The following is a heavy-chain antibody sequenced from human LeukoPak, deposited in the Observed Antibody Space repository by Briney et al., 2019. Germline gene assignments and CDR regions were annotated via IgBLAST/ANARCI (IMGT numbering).Heavy chain of an antibody. CDR2: TNHSGST. Sequence: PSETLSLTCAVYGGSFSGYYWSWIRQPPGKGLEWIGETNHSGSTNYNPSLKSRVTISVDTSKNQFSLKLSSVTAADTAVYYCARIRGYSYGFRLNWFDPWGQGTLVTVSS. J-gene: IGHJ5*02. CDR1: GGSFSGYY. D-gene: IGHD5-18*01. CDR3: ARIRGYSYGFRLNWFDP. V-gene: IGHV4-34*01.